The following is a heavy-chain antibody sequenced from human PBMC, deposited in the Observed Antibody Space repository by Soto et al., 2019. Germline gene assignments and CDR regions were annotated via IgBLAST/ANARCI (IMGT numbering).Heavy chain of an antibody. V-gene: IGHV1-69*02. Sequence: QVQLVQSGAEVKKPGSSVKVSCKASGGSFSSYTISWVRQAPGQGLEWMGRIIPILGIANYAQKFQGRVTINADKSTSTAYMELSSLRSEDTAVYYCARGTDYYDSSGYYYSYYFDYWGQGTLVTVSS. CDR1: GGSFSSYT. CDR3: ARGTDYYDSSGYYYSYYFDY. J-gene: IGHJ4*02. CDR2: IIPILGIA. D-gene: IGHD3-22*01.